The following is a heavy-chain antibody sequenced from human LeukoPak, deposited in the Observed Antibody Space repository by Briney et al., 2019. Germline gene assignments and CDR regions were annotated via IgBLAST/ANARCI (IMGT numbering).Heavy chain of an antibody. V-gene: IGHV3-48*01. J-gene: IGHJ4*02. Sequence: GGSLRLSCAASGFTFSSYSMNWVRQAPGKGLEWVSYISSSSTIYYADSMKGRFTISRDNAKNSLYLQMNSLRAEDTAVYYCWAATTVTPGAFDYWGQGTLVTVSS. CDR2: ISSSSTI. D-gene: IGHD4-11*01. CDR3: WAATTVTPGAFDY. CDR1: GFTFSSYS.